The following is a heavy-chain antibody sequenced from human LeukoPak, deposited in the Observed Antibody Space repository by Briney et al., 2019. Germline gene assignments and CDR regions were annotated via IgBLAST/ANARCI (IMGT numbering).Heavy chain of an antibody. V-gene: IGHV3-23*01. CDR2: ISGSGGST. CDR1: GFTFSSYA. CDR3: AKDAEMATIINWFDP. J-gene: IGHJ5*02. Sequence: GRSLRLSCAASGFTFSSYAMSWARQAPAKGLEWVSAISGSGGSTYYADSVKGRFTISRDNSKNTLYLQMNSLRDEDVAVYYCAKDAEMATIINWFDPWGQGTLVTVSS. D-gene: IGHD5-24*01.